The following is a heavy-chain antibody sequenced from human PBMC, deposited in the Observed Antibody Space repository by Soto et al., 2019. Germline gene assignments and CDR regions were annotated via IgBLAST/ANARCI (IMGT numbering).Heavy chain of an antibody. D-gene: IGHD4-17*01. Sequence: QVQLVQSGAEVKKPGSSVKVSCKASGGTCSSYAISWGRQAPGQGLEGMGGIIPIFGTANYAQKFQGRVTITADEYTSTAYMELSSLRSEDTAVSYCARERHYGGNSDAFDLWGQGTMVNVSS. CDR3: ARERHYGGNSDAFDL. CDR2: IIPIFGTA. V-gene: IGHV1-69*01. CDR1: GGTCSSYA. J-gene: IGHJ3*01.